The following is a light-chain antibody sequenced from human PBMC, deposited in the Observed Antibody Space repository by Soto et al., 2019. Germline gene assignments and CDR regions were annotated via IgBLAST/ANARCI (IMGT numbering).Light chain of an antibody. CDR1: LSVRNY. V-gene: IGKV1-39*01. CDR2: AAS. J-gene: IGKJ5*01. Sequence: DIQLTQSPSSLSASVGDRVTISCRASLSVRNYLSWYQWKPGKAPSLLIYAASSLHSGVPSRFSGSASGADSTLTINNLHPEDFATYYCQQSYSVPFTFGQGTRLQLK. CDR3: QQSYSVPFT.